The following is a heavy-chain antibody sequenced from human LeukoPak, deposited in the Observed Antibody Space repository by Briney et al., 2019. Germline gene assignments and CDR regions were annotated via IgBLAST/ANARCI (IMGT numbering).Heavy chain of an antibody. J-gene: IGHJ4*02. Sequence: SETLSLTCTVSGGSISSGSYYWSWIRQPAGKGLEWIGRMYSSGSTNYNPPLKSRVTISVDTSKNQFSLKLSSVTAADTAVYYCARESYDSSGYYWETTDYWGQGTLVTVSS. D-gene: IGHD3-22*01. CDR3: ARESYDSSGYYWETTDY. CDR2: MYSSGST. V-gene: IGHV4-61*02. CDR1: GGSISSGSYY.